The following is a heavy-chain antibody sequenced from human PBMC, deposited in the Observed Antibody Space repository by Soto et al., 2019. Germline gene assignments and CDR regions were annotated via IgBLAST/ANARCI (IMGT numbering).Heavy chain of an antibody. Sequence: EVQLVESGGGLVQPGGSLRLSCAASGFTFSSYEMNWVRQAPGKGLEWVSYISSSGSTIYYADSVKGRFTISRDNAKNSLYLQMNSLRAEDTAVYYCARDTGTGRESGGYYYYGMDVWGQGTTVTVSS. V-gene: IGHV3-48*03. J-gene: IGHJ6*02. CDR2: ISSSGSTI. CDR1: GFTFSSYE. D-gene: IGHD3-10*01. CDR3: ARDTGTGRESGGYYYYGMDV.